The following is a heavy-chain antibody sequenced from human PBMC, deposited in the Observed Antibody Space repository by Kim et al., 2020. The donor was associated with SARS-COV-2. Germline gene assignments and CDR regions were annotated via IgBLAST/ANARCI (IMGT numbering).Heavy chain of an antibody. CDR3: ARETIAVAGTDFDY. V-gene: IGHV1-2*02. J-gene: IGHJ4*02. CDR2: INPNSGGT. D-gene: IGHD6-19*01. Sequence: ASVKVSCKAXGYTFTGYYMHWVRQAPGQGLEWMGWINPNSGGTNYAQKFQGRVTMTRDTSISTAYMELSRLRSDDTAVYYSARETIAVAGTDFDYWGQGTLVTVSS. CDR1: GYTFTGYY.